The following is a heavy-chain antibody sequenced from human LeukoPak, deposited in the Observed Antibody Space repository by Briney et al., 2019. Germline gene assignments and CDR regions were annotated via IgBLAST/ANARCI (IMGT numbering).Heavy chain of an antibody. CDR2: IYHSGST. CDR3: ARDGAYYYDSSGWYFDL. J-gene: IGHJ2*01. Sequence: SETLSLTCTVSGYSISSGYYWGWIRQPPGKGLEWIGSIYHSGSTYYNPSLKSRVTISVDTSKNQFSLKLSSVTAADTAVYYCARDGAYYYDSSGWYFDLWGRGTLVTVSS. CDR1: GYSISSGYY. V-gene: IGHV4-38-2*02. D-gene: IGHD3-22*01.